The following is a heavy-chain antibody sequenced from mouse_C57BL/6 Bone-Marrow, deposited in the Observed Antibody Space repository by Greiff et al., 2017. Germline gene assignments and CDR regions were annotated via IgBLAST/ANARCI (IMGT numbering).Heavy chain of an antibody. CDR3: ALRAY. V-gene: IGHV1-42*01. CDR1: GYSFTGYY. Sequence: EVQLQQSGPELVKPGASVKISCKASGYSFTGYYMNWVKQSPEKSLEWIGEINPSTGGTTYNQKFKAKATLTVDKSSSTAYMQLKSLTSEDSAVYYCALRAYRGQGTLVTVSA. CDR2: INPSTGGT. J-gene: IGHJ3*01.